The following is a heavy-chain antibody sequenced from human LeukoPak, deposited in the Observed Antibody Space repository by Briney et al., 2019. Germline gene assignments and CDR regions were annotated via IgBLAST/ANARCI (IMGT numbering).Heavy chain of an antibody. CDR3: ARDAPYYYDSSGYYDY. CDR1: GGSISSDDYY. V-gene: IGHV4-31*03. CDR2: IYYSGST. J-gene: IGHJ4*02. D-gene: IGHD3-22*01. Sequence: SETLSLTCTVSGGSISSDDYYWSWIRQHPGKGLEWIGYIYYSGSTYYNPSLKSRLTLSVDTSKNQLSLKLSSVTAADTAVYYCARDAPYYYDSSGYYDYWGQGTLVTVSS.